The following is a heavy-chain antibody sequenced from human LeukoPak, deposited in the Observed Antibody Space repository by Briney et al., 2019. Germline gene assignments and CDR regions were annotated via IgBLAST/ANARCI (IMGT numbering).Heavy chain of an antibody. CDR2: ISGSGGST. J-gene: IGHJ3*02. V-gene: IGHV3-23*01. D-gene: IGHD2-15*01. CDR3: AKFRVRYGAATSAFDI. CDR1: GFTFSSYA. Sequence: GGSLRLSCAASGFTFSSYAMSWVRQAPGKGLEWVSAISGSGGSTCYADSVKGRFTISRDNSKNTLYLQMNSLRAEDTAVYYCAKFRVRYGAATSAFDIWGQGTMVTVSS.